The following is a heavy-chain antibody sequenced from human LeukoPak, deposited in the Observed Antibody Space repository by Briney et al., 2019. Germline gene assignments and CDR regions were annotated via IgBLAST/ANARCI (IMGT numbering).Heavy chain of an antibody. CDR2: IYYSGST. CDR3: ARHGGTTGIDAFDI. CDR1: GGSISSSSYY. D-gene: IGHD1-1*01. V-gene: IGHV4-39*01. Sequence: SETLSLTCTVPGGSISSSSYYWGWIRQPPGKGLEWIGSIYYSGSTYYNPSLKSRVTISVDTSKNQFSLKLSSVTAADTAVYYCARHGGTTGIDAFDIWGQGTMVTVSS. J-gene: IGHJ3*02.